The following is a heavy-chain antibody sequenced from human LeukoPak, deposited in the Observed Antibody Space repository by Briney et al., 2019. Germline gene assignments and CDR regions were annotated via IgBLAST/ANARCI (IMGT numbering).Heavy chain of an antibody. D-gene: IGHD1-26*01. CDR3: VYYLVGAKRSFDY. J-gene: IGHJ4*02. CDR1: GFTFSSYA. V-gene: IGHV3-30*04. CDR2: ISYDGSNK. Sequence: GGSLRLSCAASGFTFSSYAMHWVRQAPGKGLEWVAVISYDGSNKYYADSVKGRFNISRDNAKNSLFMQMTSLRAEDTAVYFCVYYLVGAKRSFDYWGQGTLVTVSS.